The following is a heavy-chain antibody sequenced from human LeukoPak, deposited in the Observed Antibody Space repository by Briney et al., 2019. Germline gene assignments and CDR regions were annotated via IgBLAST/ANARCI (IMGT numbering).Heavy chain of an antibody. V-gene: IGHV4-61*05. CDR2: IYYSGST. CDR1: GGSISSSSYY. J-gene: IGHJ3*02. Sequence: PSETLSLTCTVSGGSISSSSYYWGWIRQPPGKGLEWIGYIYYSGSTNYNPSLKSRVTISVDTSKNQFSLKLSSVTAADTAVYYCARVDTAMVGPFGAFDIWGQGTMVTVSS. D-gene: IGHD5-18*01. CDR3: ARVDTAMVGPFGAFDI.